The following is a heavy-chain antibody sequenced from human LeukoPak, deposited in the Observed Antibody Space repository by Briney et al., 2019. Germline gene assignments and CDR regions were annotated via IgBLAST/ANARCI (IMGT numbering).Heavy chain of an antibody. CDR1: GGSISSYY. V-gene: IGHV4-59*08. D-gene: IGHD3-22*01. CDR3: ARHTYDSSGYYFYFDY. Sequence: PSETLSLTCTVSGGSISSYYWGWIRQPPGKGLEWIGYIYYSGSTNYNPSLKSRVTISVDTSKNQFSLKLSSVTAADTAVYYCARHTYDSSGYYFYFDYWGQGTLVTVSS. J-gene: IGHJ4*02. CDR2: IYYSGST.